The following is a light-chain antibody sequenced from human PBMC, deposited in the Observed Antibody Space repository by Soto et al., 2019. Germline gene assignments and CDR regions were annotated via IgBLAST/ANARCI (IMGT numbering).Light chain of an antibody. J-gene: IGKJ5*01. CDR2: RAS. Sequence: DIQMTQSPSTLSASVGDRVTITCRASQSISTWLAWYQQKPGKAPKLLIYRASSLESGVPPRFSGSGSGTEFTLTISSLQPDDSATYYCRHYDSYPITFGQGTRLEIK. CDR3: RHYDSYPIT. CDR1: QSISTW. V-gene: IGKV1-5*03.